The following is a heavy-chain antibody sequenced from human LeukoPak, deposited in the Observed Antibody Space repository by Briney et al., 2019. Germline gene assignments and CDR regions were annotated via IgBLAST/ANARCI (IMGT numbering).Heavy chain of an antibody. V-gene: IGHV3-30*02. J-gene: IGHJ4*02. Sequence: GGSLRLSCATSGFTFSTYGMHWVRQAPGKGLERVAFIRYDGSNKYYADSVKGRFTISRDNSKNTLYLQMNSLRAEDTAVYYCAKDRNFDYWGQGTLVTVSS. CDR3: AKDRNFDY. CDR2: IRYDGSNK. CDR1: GFTFSTYG.